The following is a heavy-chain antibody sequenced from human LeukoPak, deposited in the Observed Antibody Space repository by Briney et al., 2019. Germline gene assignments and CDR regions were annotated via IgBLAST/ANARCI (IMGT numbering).Heavy chain of an antibody. CDR3: AKDNRRHYTSGPNPDSLH. V-gene: IGHV3-9*01. Sequence: GGSLRLSCAGSGFVFNNYAMHWVRQPPGKGLEWVSGISWNSGTIDYADSVRGRFTISRDNAKNSLYLQMDSLRVEDTAFYYCAKDNRRHYTSGPNPDSLHWGQGALVTVSS. J-gene: IGHJ4*02. CDR1: GFVFNNYA. CDR2: ISWNSGTI. D-gene: IGHD6-19*01.